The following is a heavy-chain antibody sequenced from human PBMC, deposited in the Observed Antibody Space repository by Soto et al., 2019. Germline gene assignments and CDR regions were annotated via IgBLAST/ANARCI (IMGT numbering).Heavy chain of an antibody. CDR3: AREQYYYDSSAYSY. CDR1: GFTFSSHS. J-gene: IGHJ4*02. CDR2: ISPSSSTI. Sequence: GGSLRLSCAASGFTFSSHSMNWVRQAPGKGLEWVSYISPSSSTIYYADSVKGRFTISRDNAKNSLYLQMNSLRAEDTAVYYCAREQYYYDSSAYSYWGQGTLVTSPQ. V-gene: IGHV3-48*01. D-gene: IGHD3-22*01.